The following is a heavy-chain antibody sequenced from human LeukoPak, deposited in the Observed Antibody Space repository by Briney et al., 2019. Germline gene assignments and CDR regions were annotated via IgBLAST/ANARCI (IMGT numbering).Heavy chain of an antibody. CDR2: IYYSGST. CDR3: ARVRWVTAMVTGPYFDY. D-gene: IGHD5-18*01. Sequence: SETLSLTXTVSGGSISSYYWSWIRQAPGKGLEWLGYIYYSGSTNYNPSLKSRVTISVDTSKNQFSLKLSSVTAADTAVYYCARVRWVTAMVTGPYFDYWGQGTLVTVSS. J-gene: IGHJ4*02. V-gene: IGHV4-59*01. CDR1: GGSISSYY.